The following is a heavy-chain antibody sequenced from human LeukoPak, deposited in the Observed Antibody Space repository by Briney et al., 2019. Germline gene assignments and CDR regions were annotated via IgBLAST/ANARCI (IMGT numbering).Heavy chain of an antibody. CDR2: ISRIVGST. J-gene: IGHJ4*02. CDR1: TFTCNTIA. V-gene: IGHV3-23*01. Sequence: GGSLRLSCSASTFTCNTIAMIWLPPAPGKGWEGGSAISRIVGSTNYADYVQGRFTITTDNSKNTVYLQMNSLRAEDTAVYYCANPNCSSSSYYLIDFWGQGTLVTVSS. CDR3: ANPNCSSSSYYLIDF. D-gene: IGHD2-2*01.